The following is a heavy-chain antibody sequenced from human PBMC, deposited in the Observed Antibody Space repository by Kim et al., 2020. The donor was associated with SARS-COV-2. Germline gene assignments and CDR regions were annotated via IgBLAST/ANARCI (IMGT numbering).Heavy chain of an antibody. J-gene: IGHJ5*02. CDR3: ARLPNDYGDYDGRFDP. D-gene: IGHD4-17*01. V-gene: IGHV4-31*01. Sequence: SLKSLVTISVDTSKNPCSLKLSSVTAADTAVYYCARLPNDYGDYDGRFDPWGQGTLVTVSS.